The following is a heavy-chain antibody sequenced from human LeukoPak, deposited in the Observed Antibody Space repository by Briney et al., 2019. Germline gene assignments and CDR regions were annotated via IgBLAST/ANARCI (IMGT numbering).Heavy chain of an antibody. V-gene: IGHV4-30-4*01. CDR3: AAQYQLLSNWFDP. CDR2: IYYSGST. Sequence: SETLSLTCTVPGGSISSGDYYWSWIRQPPGKGLEWIGYIYYSGSTYYNPSLKSRVTISVDTSKNQFSLKLSSVTAADTAVYYCAAQYQLLSNWFDPWGQGTLVTVSS. D-gene: IGHD2-2*01. J-gene: IGHJ5*02. CDR1: GGSISSGDYY.